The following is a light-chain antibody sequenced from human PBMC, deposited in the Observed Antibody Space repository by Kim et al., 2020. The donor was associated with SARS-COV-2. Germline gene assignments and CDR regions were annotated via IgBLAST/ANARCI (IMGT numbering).Light chain of an antibody. CDR1: QSVSSY. V-gene: IGKV3-11*01. Sequence: EIVLTQSPATLSLSPGERATLSCRASQSVSSYLAWYQQKPGQAPRLLIYDASNRATGIPARFSGSGSGTDFTLTISSLEPEDFAVYYWQRSSKWPTTFGQGTRLEIK. CDR3: QRSSKWPTT. CDR2: DAS. J-gene: IGKJ5*01.